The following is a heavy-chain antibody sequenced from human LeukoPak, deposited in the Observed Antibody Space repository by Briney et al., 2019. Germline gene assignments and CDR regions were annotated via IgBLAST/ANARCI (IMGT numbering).Heavy chain of an antibody. D-gene: IGHD5-18*01. V-gene: IGHV4-39*07. Sequence: SETLSLTCTVSGGSISSGSYYWDWIRQPPGKGLEWIGEINHSGSTNYNPSLKSRVTISVDTSKNQFSLKLSSVTAADTAVYYCARGGTAMVQGIDYWGQGTLVTVSS. J-gene: IGHJ4*02. CDR2: INHSGST. CDR3: ARGGTAMVQGIDY. CDR1: GGSISSGSYY.